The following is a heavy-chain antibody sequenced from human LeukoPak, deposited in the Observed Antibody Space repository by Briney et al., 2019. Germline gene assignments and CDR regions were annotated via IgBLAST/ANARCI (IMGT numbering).Heavy chain of an antibody. D-gene: IGHD2-15*01. CDR3: ARAKGYCSGGSCYSDAFDI. Sequence: SETLSLTCTVSGGSISSGSYYWSWIRQPAGKGQEWIGRIYTSGSTNYNPSLKSRVTISVDTSKNQFSLKLSSVTAADTAVYYCARAKGYCSGGSCYSDAFDIWGQGTMVTVSS. J-gene: IGHJ3*02. V-gene: IGHV4-61*02. CDR2: IYTSGST. CDR1: GGSISSGSYY.